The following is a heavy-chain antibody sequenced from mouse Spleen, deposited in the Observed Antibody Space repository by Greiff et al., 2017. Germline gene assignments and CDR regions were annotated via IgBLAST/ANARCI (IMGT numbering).Heavy chain of an antibody. J-gene: IGHJ3*01. V-gene: IGHV8-5*01. Sequence: QVTLKESGPGILQPSQTLSLTCSFSGFSLSASNMGIGWIRQPSGKGLEWLAHIWWNDDKYYNPSLKSRLTISKDPSITQVFLKITSVETADTATYYCAQILHYGNTWFAYWGQGTLVTVSA. CDR3: AQILHYGNTWFAY. CDR1: GFSLSASNMG. D-gene: IGHD2-1*01. CDR2: IWWNDDK.